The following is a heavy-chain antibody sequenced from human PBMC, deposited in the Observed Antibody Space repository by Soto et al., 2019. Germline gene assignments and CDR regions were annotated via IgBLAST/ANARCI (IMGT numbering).Heavy chain of an antibody. CDR2: ISSSSSYT. J-gene: IGHJ6*02. V-gene: IGHV3-11*05. Sequence: QVQLVESGGGLVKPGGSLRLSCAASGFTFSDYYMSWIRQAPGNGLEWVSYISSSSSYTNYADSVKGRFTISRDNAKNSLYLQMNSLRAEDTAVYYCARALRRGYSGYPYGMDVWGQGTTATVSS. CDR3: ARALRRGYSGYPYGMDV. D-gene: IGHD5-12*01. CDR1: GFTFSDYY.